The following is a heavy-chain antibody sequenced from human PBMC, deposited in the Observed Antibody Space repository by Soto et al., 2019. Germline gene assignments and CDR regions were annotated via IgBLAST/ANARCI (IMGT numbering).Heavy chain of an antibody. CDR2: IGTAGDT. CDR1: GFTFSSYD. V-gene: IGHV3-13*01. Sequence: GESLKISCAASGFTFSSYDMHWVRQATGKGLEWVSAIGTAGDTYYPGSVKGRFTISRENAKNSLYLQMNSLRAGDTAVYYCARGRNWNYYYYGMDVWGQGTTVTVSS. J-gene: IGHJ6*02. D-gene: IGHD1-20*01. CDR3: ARGRNWNYYYYGMDV.